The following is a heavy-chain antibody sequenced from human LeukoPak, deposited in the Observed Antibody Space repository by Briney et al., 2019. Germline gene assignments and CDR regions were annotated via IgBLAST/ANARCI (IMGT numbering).Heavy chain of an antibody. J-gene: IGHJ6*03. CDR3: ARESGYQGNYYYYYMDV. Sequence: SETLSLTCTVSGGSISSYYWSWIRQPPGKGLEWIGYICYSGSTNYNPSLKSRVTISVDTSKNQFSLKLSSVTAADTAVYYCARESGYQGNYYYYYMDVWGKGTTVTVSS. CDR1: GGSISSYY. D-gene: IGHD3-3*01. V-gene: IGHV4-59*01. CDR2: ICYSGST.